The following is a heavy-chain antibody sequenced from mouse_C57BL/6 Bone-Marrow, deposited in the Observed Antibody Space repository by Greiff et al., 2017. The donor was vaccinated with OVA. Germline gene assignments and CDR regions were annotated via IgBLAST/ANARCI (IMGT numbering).Heavy chain of an antibody. Sequence: VMLVESGAELARPGASVKLSCKASGYTFTSYGISWVKQRTGQGLEWIGEIYPRSGNTYYNEKFKGKATLTADKSSSTAYMELRSLTSEDSAVYFCARRGLRLYAMDYWGQGTSVTVSS. V-gene: IGHV1-81*01. CDR1: GYTFTSYG. D-gene: IGHD2-2*01. CDR2: IYPRSGNT. J-gene: IGHJ4*01. CDR3: ARRGLRLYAMDY.